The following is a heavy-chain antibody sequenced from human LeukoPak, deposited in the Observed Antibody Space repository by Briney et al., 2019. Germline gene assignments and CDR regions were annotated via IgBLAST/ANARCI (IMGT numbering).Heavy chain of an antibody. J-gene: IGHJ4*02. CDR3: AKCGSGWSHFDY. V-gene: IGHV3-23*01. CDR2: VHNGGSVT. D-gene: IGHD6-19*01. Sequence: GGSLRLSCAASGFILTDYAMSWVRKAPGKGREWVATVHNGGSVTYYADSVKGRFTISRDNSKSTLFLQMNGLRAEDTAVYYCAKCGSGWSHFDYSGQGALVTVSP. CDR1: GFILTDYA.